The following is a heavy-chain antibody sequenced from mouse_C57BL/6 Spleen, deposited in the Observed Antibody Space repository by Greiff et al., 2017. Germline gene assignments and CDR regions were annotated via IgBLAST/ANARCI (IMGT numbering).Heavy chain of an antibody. CDR3: ARGISTTVVVPVDY. D-gene: IGHD1-1*01. V-gene: IGHV1-55*01. Sequence: QVQLQQPGAELVKPGASVKMSCKASGYTFTSYWITWVKQRPGQGLEWIGDIYPGSGSTNYNEKFKSKATLTEDTSSSTAYMQLSSLTSEDSAVYYCARGISTTVVVPVDYWGQGTTLTVSS. CDR2: IYPGSGST. J-gene: IGHJ2*01. CDR1: GYTFTSYW.